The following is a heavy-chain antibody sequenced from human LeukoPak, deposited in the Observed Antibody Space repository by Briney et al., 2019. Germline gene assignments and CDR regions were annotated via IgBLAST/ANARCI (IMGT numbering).Heavy chain of an antibody. Sequence: ASVTVSCKVSGYTLTELSMHWVRQAPGKGLEWMGGFDPEDGETIYAQKFQGRVTMTEDTSTDTAYMELSSLRSEDTAVYYCATVSRCSSTSCYLYYNWFDPWGQGTLVTVSS. CDR3: ATVSRCSSTSCYLYYNWFDP. CDR1: GYTLTELS. CDR2: FDPEDGET. J-gene: IGHJ5*02. D-gene: IGHD2-2*01. V-gene: IGHV1-24*01.